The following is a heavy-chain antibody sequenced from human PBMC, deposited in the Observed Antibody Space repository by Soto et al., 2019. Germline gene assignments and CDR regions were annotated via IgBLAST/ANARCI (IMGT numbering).Heavy chain of an antibody. CDR1: GFTFSDYA. J-gene: IGHJ2*01. CDR2: ISATGGNI. CDR3: AKVAGGLGYFDL. V-gene: IGHV3-23*01. Sequence: VVSVRLSGVASGFTFSDYAMTWGRQAPGKGLEWVATISATGGNIEYTDSLKGRFTISRDNSKNTLYLQLNGLTSDDTAVHYCAKVAGGLGYFDLWGRGTLVTVSS. D-gene: IGHD3-16*01.